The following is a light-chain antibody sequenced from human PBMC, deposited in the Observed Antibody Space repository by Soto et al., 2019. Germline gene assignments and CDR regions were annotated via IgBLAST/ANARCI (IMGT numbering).Light chain of an antibody. CDR3: TSFTSGSTPYV. Sequence: QSALTQPASVSGSPGQSITISCTGTSNDVGGFNYVSWYQQLPGKAPKLVIYDVTHRTSGVSDRFSGSRSGNTASLTISGLQAEDEADYYCTSFTSGSTPYVLGTGTKLTGL. CDR2: DVT. J-gene: IGLJ1*01. CDR1: SNDVGGFNY. V-gene: IGLV2-14*03.